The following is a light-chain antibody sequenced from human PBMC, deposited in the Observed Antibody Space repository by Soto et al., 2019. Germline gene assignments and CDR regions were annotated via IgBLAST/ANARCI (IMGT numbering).Light chain of an antibody. J-gene: IGKJ1*01. Sequence: DMQMTQYPSTLSGSVGDRVTITCRASQTISSWLAWYQQKPGKAPKLLIYKASTLKSGVPSRFSGSGSGTEFTLTISSLQPDDFATYYCQHYNSYSEAFGQGTKVAIK. CDR2: KAS. CDR3: QHYNSYSEA. V-gene: IGKV1-5*03. CDR1: QTISSW.